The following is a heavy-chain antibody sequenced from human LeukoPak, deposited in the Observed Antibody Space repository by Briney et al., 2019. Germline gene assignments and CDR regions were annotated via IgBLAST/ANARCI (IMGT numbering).Heavy chain of an antibody. J-gene: IGHJ4*02. D-gene: IGHD3-9*01. CDR3: AAGYYDILTGYYNGHDY. CDR2: IYYSGST. Sequence: SETLSLTCTVSGGSISSSSYYWGWIRQPPGKGLEWIGSIYYSGSTNYNPSLKSRVTISVDTSKNQFSLKLSSVTAADTAVYYCAAGYYDILTGYYNGHDYWGQGTLVTVSS. CDR1: GGSISSSSYY. V-gene: IGHV4-39*07.